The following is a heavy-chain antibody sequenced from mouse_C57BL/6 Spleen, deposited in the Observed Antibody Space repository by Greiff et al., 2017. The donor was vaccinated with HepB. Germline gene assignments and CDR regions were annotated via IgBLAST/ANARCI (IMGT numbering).Heavy chain of an antibody. CDR2: ISNGGGST. V-gene: IGHV5-12*01. CDR3: ARRVRLWYFDV. CDR1: GFTFSDYY. Sequence: EVKLMESGGGLVQPGGSLKLSCAASGFTFSDYYMYWVRQTPEKRLEWVAYISNGGGSTYYPDTVKGRFTISRDKAKNTLYLQMSRLKSEDTAMYYCARRVRLWYFDVWGTGTTVTVSS. J-gene: IGHJ1*03. D-gene: IGHD2-14*01.